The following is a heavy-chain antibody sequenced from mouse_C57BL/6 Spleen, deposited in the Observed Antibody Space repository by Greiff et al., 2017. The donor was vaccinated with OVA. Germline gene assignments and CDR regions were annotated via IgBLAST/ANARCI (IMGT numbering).Heavy chain of an antibody. Sequence: DVQLQESGGDLVKPGGSLKLSCAASGFTFSSYGMSWVRQTPDKRLEWVATISSGGSYTYYPDSVKGRFTISRDNAKNTLYLQMSSLKSEDTAMYYCARNYGSSYVYYFDYWGQGTTLTVSS. CDR1: GFTFSSYG. CDR2: ISSGGSYT. V-gene: IGHV5-6*01. CDR3: ARNYGSSYVYYFDY. J-gene: IGHJ2*01. D-gene: IGHD1-1*01.